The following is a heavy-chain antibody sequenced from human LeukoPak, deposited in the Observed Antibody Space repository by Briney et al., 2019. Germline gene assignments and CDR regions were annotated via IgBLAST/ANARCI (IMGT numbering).Heavy chain of an antibody. CDR1: GFTFSSYS. D-gene: IGHD2-2*01. J-gene: IGHJ4*02. CDR3: SRDQCSNVNCYVDY. V-gene: IGHV3-30*02. Sequence: PGGSLRLSCAASGFTFSSYSMNWVRQAPGKGLEWVAFIRDDGTYEYYADFVKGRFTISRDNSKDTLNLQIDSLRTEDTAVYYCSRDQCSNVNCYVDYWGQGTLVTVSS. CDR2: IRDDGTYE.